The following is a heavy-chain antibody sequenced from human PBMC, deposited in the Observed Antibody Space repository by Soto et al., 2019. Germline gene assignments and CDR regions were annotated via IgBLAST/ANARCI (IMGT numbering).Heavy chain of an antibody. J-gene: IGHJ4*02. CDR2: IWYDGSNK. V-gene: IGHV3-33*01. D-gene: IGHD6-19*01. CDR3: ARDRYSSAWYDLDY. CDR1: GFTFSSYG. Sequence: QVQLVESGGGVVQPGRPLRLSCAASGFTFSSYGMHWVRQAPGKGLGWVAVIWYDGSNKYYADSVKGRFNISRDNSKNTLYLQMNSLRADDTAVYYCARDRYSSAWYDLDYWGQGTLVTVSS.